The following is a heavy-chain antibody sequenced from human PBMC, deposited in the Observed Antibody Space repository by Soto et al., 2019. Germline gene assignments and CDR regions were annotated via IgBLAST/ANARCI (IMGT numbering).Heavy chain of an antibody. V-gene: IGHV3-53*02. D-gene: IGHD3-10*01. Sequence: EVQLVETGGGLIQPGGSLSLSCAASDFNVSSKYMHWVRQAPGKGLEWVSLTYTGGNSFYASSVKGRFIVSRDISKNTLYLQMNSLSAEDTAVYYCAREGFPYGLDYWGQGSLVTVSS. J-gene: IGHJ4*02. CDR1: DFNVSSKY. CDR3: AREGFPYGLDY. CDR2: TYTGGNS.